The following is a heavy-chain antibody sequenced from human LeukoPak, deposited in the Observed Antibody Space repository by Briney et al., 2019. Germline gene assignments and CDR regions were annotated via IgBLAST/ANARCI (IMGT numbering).Heavy chain of an antibody. D-gene: IGHD3-10*01. CDR3: AREGYYGSGPLYGMDV. CDR2: IYYSGST. CDR1: GGSISSYY. V-gene: IGHV4-59*01. Sequence: SETLSLTCTVSGGSISSYYWSWIRQPPGKGLEWIGHIYYSGSTNYNPSLKSRVTISVDTSKNQFSLKLSSVTAADTAVYYCAREGYYGSGPLYGMDVWGQGTTVTVSS. J-gene: IGHJ6*02.